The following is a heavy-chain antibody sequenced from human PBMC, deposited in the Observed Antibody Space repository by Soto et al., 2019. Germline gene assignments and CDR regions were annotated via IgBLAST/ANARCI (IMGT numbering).Heavy chain of an antibody. J-gene: IGHJ2*01. Sequence: QVQLQQWGAGLLKPSETLSLTCAVYGGSFSGYYWSWIRQPPGKGLEWIGEINHSGSTNYNPSIKSRVTISVDTSKNQCSLKLSSVTAADTAVYYCARGLSESIAARRGGAHNWYFDLWGRGTLVTVSS. CDR2: INHSGST. V-gene: IGHV4-34*01. D-gene: IGHD6-6*01. CDR3: ARGLSESIAARRGGAHNWYFDL. CDR1: GGSFSGYY.